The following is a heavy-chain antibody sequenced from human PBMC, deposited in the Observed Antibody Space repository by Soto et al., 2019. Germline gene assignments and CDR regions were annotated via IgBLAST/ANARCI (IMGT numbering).Heavy chain of an antibody. CDR3: ARNLGSGDYRYLLKY. J-gene: IGHJ4*02. CDR2: IYPDDSDT. CDR1: GYSFTTYW. D-gene: IGHD4-17*01. V-gene: IGHV5-51*01. Sequence: PGESLKISXKGSGYSFTTYWIAWVRQMPGKGLEWMGIIYPDDSDTRYSPSFQGQVTISVDKSISTAYLQWSSLKASDTAMYYCARNLGSGDYRYLLKYWGQGTLVTVSS.